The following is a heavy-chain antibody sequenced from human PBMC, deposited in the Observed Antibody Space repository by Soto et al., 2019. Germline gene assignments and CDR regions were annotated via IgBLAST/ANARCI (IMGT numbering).Heavy chain of an antibody. V-gene: IGHV4-59*08. D-gene: IGHD3-22*01. CDR3: ARLGGYYHSLDT. J-gene: IGHJ5*02. CDR2: VYYTGTT. CDR1: GGSINNYY. Sequence: SETLSLTCTVSGGSINNYYWTWIRQPPGMGLEWIGYVYYTGTTSYNPSLKSRATISIDGSKNQISLKLSSVTAGDTAFYYCARLGGYYHSLDTWGQGTLVT.